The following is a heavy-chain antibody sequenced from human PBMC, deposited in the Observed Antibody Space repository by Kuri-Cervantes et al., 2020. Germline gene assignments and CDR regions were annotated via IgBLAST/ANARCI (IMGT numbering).Heavy chain of an antibody. J-gene: IGHJ5*02. D-gene: IGHD5-24*01. V-gene: IGHV1-18*01. CDR3: ARDRGRRWLQPGSFDP. CDR1: GYTFTSYG. CDR2: ISAYNGNT. Sequence: ASVKVSCKASGYTFTSYGISWVRQAPGQGLEWMGWISAYNGNTNYAQKLQGRVTMTTDTSTGTANMELMSLRTDDTAVYYCARDRGRRWLQPGSFDPWGQGTLVTVSS.